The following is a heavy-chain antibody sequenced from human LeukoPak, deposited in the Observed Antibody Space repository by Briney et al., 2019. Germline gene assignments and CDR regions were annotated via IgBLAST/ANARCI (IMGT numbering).Heavy chain of an antibody. J-gene: IGHJ4*02. V-gene: IGHV3-11*01. Sequence: GGSLRLSCAASGFTFSDSYMSWIRQAPGKGLEYLSYISGSGSDIIYADSVRGRFTISRDNAKNSLYLQMNSLRAEDTAVYYCTRSARHLDSWGQGTLVTVS. CDR3: TRSARHLDS. CDR2: ISGSGSDI. CDR1: GFTFSDSY. D-gene: IGHD6-25*01.